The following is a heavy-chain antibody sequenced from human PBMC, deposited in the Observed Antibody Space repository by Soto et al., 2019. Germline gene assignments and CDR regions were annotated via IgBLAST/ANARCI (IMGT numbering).Heavy chain of an antibody. CDR3: ARVGENWFDP. V-gene: IGHV4-31*03. CDR1: GGSISSGGYY. D-gene: IGHD3-10*01. J-gene: IGHJ5*02. Sequence: PSETLSLTCTVSGGSISSGGYYWSWIRQHPGKGLEWIGYIYYSGSTYYNPSLKSRVTISVDTSKNQFSLKLSSVTAADTDVYYCARVGENWFDPWGQGTLVTVSS. CDR2: IYYSGST.